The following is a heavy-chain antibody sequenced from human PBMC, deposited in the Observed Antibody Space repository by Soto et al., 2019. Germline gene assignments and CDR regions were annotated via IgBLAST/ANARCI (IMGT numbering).Heavy chain of an antibody. D-gene: IGHD2-15*01. Sequence: QITLKESGPTLVKPTQTLTLTCTFSGFSLSTSGVGVAWIRQPPGKALEWLALIYWDDDKRYRPSLETRLTVTKDNSKSQLVVSMTNMHSVDTGTYYCAYLPFSGGSCSWFSYSGMDAWGQGTTVNVSS. J-gene: IGHJ6*02. CDR1: GFSLSTSGVG. CDR3: AYLPFSGGSCSWFSYSGMDA. CDR2: IYWDDDK. V-gene: IGHV2-5*02.